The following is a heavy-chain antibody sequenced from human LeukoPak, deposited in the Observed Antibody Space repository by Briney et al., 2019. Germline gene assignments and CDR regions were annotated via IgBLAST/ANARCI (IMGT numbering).Heavy chain of an antibody. J-gene: IGHJ4*02. CDR2: ISYDGSNE. CDR3: ARDRYSGYDLGPDY. CDR1: GFTFSSYD. Sequence: GGSLRLSCAASGFTFSSYDMHWVRQAPGKGLEWVALISYDGSNEYCADSVKGRFTISRDNSKNTVYLQMNSLTTEDTAVYYCARDRYSGYDLGPDYWGQGTLVTVSS. V-gene: IGHV3-30*03. D-gene: IGHD5-12*01.